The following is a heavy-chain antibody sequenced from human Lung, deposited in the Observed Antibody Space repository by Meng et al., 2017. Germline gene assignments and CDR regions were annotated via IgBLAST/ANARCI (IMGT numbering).Heavy chain of an antibody. J-gene: IGHJ4*02. Sequence: QVQLGQVGAAVKKPGASVKVSCKPSGYNFPDYYIHWVRRAPGQGLEWMGRINPKSGDTHYAQKFQARVTMTGDTSISTAYMELSGLRSDDTAMYYCARDEDISAAGKLFGDYWGQGTLVTVSS. V-gene: IGHV1-2*06. D-gene: IGHD6-25*01. CDR1: GYNFPDYY. CDR3: ARDEDISAAGKLFGDY. CDR2: INPKSGDT.